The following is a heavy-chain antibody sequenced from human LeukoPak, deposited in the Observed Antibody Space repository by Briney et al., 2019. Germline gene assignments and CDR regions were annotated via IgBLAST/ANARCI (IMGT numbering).Heavy chain of an antibody. CDR2: IYYSGST. Sequence: SETLSLTCTVSGGSISSSSYYWGWIRQPPGKGLELIGSIYYSGSTYYNPSLKSRVTISVDTSKNQFSLKLSSVTAADTAVYYCARGGRRSSAHNWFDPWGQGTLVTVSS. V-gene: IGHV4-39*07. D-gene: IGHD6-19*01. J-gene: IGHJ5*02. CDR1: GGSISSSSYY. CDR3: ARGGRRSSAHNWFDP.